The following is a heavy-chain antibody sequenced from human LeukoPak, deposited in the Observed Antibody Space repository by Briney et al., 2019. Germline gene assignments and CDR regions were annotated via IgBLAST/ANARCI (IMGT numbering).Heavy chain of an antibody. Sequence: GGSLRHSCSASGFTFSSYWMHWVRQAPGKGLVWVSRISSDGSSTSYADSVKGRFTVSRDNAKNTLYLQMSSLRAEDTAVYYCARVYCGGDCYLLDGDYWGQGALVTVSS. CDR2: ISSDGSST. CDR3: ARVYCGGDCYLLDGDY. D-gene: IGHD2-21*02. CDR1: GFTFSSYW. J-gene: IGHJ4*02. V-gene: IGHV3-74*01.